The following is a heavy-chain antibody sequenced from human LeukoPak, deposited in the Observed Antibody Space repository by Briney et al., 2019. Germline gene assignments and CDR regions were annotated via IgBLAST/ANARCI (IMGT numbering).Heavy chain of an antibody. Sequence: GGSLRLSCAASGFTFSMYAMSWVRQAPGVGLEWVSSINGGAVNTYYTASVKGRFTISRDNSRNTLYLLMNSLRAEDTAVYYCARDRSGDFPNWFDPWGQGTLVTVSS. V-gene: IGHV3-23*01. J-gene: IGHJ5*02. CDR3: ARDRSGDFPNWFDP. CDR2: INGGAVNT. D-gene: IGHD3-16*01. CDR1: GFTFSMYA.